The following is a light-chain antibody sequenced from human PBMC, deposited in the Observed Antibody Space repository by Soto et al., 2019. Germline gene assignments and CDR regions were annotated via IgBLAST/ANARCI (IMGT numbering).Light chain of an antibody. V-gene: IGKV3-20*01. CDR2: GAS. CDR3: QQYGNSPIFT. CDR1: ETLDSTY. J-gene: IGKJ3*01. Sequence: EIVLTQSPATLSLSPGERATLSCRASETLDSTYLAWYQQRPGQAPRLLIYGASSRATGIPDRFRGSGSGTDFTLTITRLEPEDIAVYYCQQYGNSPIFTFGPGTKV.